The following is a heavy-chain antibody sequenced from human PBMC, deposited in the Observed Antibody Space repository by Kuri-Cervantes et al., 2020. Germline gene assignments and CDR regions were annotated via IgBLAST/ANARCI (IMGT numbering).Heavy chain of an antibody. CDR3: ARDGLDSPMIVVVTTFDY. J-gene: IGHJ4*02. V-gene: IGHV3-30*03. Sequence: GESLKISCAASGFTFSSYGMHWVRQAPGKGLEWVAVISYDGSNKYCADSVKGRFTISRDNSKNTLYLQMNSLRAEDTAVYYCARDGLDSPMIVVVTTFDYWGQGTLVTVSS. CDR1: GFTFSSYG. D-gene: IGHD3-22*01. CDR2: ISYDGSNK.